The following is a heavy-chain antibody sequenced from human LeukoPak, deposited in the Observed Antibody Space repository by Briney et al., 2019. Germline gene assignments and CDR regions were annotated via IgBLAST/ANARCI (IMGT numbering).Heavy chain of an antibody. CDR3: ARARYDYVWGSPAD. CDR1: GFTFSDYY. V-gene: IGHV3-11*04. Sequence: GGSLRLSCAASGFTFSDYYMSWIRQAPGKGLEWVSYISNSGNTIYYADSVKGRFTISRDNAKNSLYLQMNSLRAEDTAVYYCARARYDYVWGSPADWGQGTLVTVSS. CDR2: ISNSGNTI. D-gene: IGHD3-16*01. J-gene: IGHJ4*02.